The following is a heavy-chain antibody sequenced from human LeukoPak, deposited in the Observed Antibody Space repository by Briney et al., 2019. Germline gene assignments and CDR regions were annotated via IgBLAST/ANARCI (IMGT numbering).Heavy chain of an antibody. Sequence: PGGSLRLSCAASGFTFSSYSMNWVRQAPGKGLEWVSYISSSSSTIYYADSVKGRFTISRDNAKNSLYLQMNSLRAEDTAVYYCAKELYDSSGYYRGSYDYWGQGTLVTVSS. CDR1: GFTFSSYS. D-gene: IGHD3-22*01. CDR3: AKELYDSSGYYRGSYDY. V-gene: IGHV3-48*04. CDR2: ISSSSSTI. J-gene: IGHJ4*02.